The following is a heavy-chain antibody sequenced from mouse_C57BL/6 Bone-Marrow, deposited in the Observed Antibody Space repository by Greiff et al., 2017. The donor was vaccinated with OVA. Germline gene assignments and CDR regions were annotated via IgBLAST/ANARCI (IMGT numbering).Heavy chain of an antibody. Sequence: EVKLQQSGPELVKPGASVKISCKASGYTFTDYYMNWVKQSHGKSLEWIGDINPNNGGTSYNQKFKGKATLTVDKSSSTAYMELRSLTTEDAAVYYCARACLRSVDYGGQGTRGTVSA. CDR3: ARACLRSVDY. CDR1: GYTFTDYY. D-gene: IGHD1-1*01. CDR2: INPNNGGT. J-gene: IGHJ3*01. V-gene: IGHV1-26*01.